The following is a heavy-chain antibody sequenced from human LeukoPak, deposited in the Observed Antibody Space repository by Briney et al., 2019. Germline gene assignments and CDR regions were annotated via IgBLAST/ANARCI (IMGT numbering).Heavy chain of an antibody. CDR1: GGSISSYY. J-gene: IGHJ6*02. CDR2: IYYSGST. Sequence: SETLSLTCTVSGGSISSYYWSWIRQPPGKGLEWIGYIYYSGSTNYNTSLKSRVTISVDTSKNQFSLKLSSVTAADTAVYYCASRRGYYYGMDVWGQGTTVTVSS. V-gene: IGHV4-59*01. CDR3: ASRRGYYYGMDV. D-gene: IGHD3-10*01.